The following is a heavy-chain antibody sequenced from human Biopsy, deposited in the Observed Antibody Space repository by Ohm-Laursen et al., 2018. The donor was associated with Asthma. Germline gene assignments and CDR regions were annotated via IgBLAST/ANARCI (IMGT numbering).Heavy chain of an antibody. V-gene: IGHV3-30*03. CDR1: GFSFSEFV. CDR2: ISFDGSNK. D-gene: IGHD2-21*02. CDR3: ASYEVVTAILPMDV. Sequence: SLRLSCTASGFSFSEFVMHGVRQAPGKGLEWVAVISFDGSNKYYGDSVKGRFTIARDNSKNTVYLQMNSLRAEDTAVYCCASYEVVTAILPMDVWGQGTTVTVSS. J-gene: IGHJ6*02.